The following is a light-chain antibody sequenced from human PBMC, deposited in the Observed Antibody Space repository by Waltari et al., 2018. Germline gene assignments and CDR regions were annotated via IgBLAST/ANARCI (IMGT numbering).Light chain of an antibody. Sequence: QLVLTQSPSASASLGASVKLTCTLSSGHSSNVIAWLQPQPEKGPRYLMKVNSDGSNSKGDKIPDRFSGSSSGAEHYLTISSLQSEDEADYYCQTGGHGTWVFGGGTKLTVL. CDR3: QTGGHGTWV. CDR1: SGHSSNV. J-gene: IGLJ3*02. V-gene: IGLV4-69*01. CDR2: VNSDGSN.